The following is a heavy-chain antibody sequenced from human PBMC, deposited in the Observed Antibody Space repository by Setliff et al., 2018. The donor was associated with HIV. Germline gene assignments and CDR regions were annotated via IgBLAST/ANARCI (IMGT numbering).Heavy chain of an antibody. J-gene: IGHJ4*02. Sequence: SETLSLTCNVSGGSISSGSYYWNWIRQPAGKGLEWIGRIYASGYTNYHPSLKTRATISLDTSKSQFSLRLTSVTATDTAIYYCARHPREEPQRNYKFDSWGQGTLVTVSS. CDR3: ARHPREEPQRNYKFDS. D-gene: IGHD1-7*01. CDR1: GGSISSGSYY. CDR2: IYASGYT. V-gene: IGHV4-61*02.